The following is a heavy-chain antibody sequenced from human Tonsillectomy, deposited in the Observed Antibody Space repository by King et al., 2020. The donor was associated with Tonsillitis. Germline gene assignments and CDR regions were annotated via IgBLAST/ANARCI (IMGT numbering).Heavy chain of an antibody. D-gene: IGHD6-19*01. V-gene: IGHV1-18*04. CDR2: ISAYNGNT. CDR1: GYTFTSYG. J-gene: IGHJ2*01. CDR3: ARGGGSGPEGPDWYFDL. Sequence: VQLVESGAEVKKPGASVKVSCKASGYTFTSYGISWVRQAPGQGLEWMGWISAYNGNTNYAQKLQGRVTMTTDTSTSTAYMELRSLRSDDTDVYYSARGGGSGPEGPDWYFDLWGRGTLVTVSS.